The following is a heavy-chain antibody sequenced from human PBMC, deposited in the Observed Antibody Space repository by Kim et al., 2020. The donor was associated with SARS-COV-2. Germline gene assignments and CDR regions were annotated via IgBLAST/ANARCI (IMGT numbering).Heavy chain of an antibody. J-gene: IGHJ4*02. CDR2: ISSSGSTI. Sequence: GGSLRLSCAASGFTFSSYEMNWVRQAPGKGLEWVSYISSSGSTIYYADSVKGRFTISRDNAKNSLYLQMNSLRAEDTAVYYCARGDTVAAGRLGYFDYWGQGTLVTVSS. CDR3: ARGDTVAAGRLGYFDY. D-gene: IGHD6-19*01. CDR1: GFTFSSYE. V-gene: IGHV3-48*03.